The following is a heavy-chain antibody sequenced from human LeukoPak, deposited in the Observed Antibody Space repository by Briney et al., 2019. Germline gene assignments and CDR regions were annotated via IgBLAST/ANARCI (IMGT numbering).Heavy chain of an antibody. V-gene: IGHV4-30-2*01. CDR2: IYHSGST. J-gene: IGHJ4*02. D-gene: IGHD6-13*01. CDR1: GGSISSGGYY. CDR3: ARGSTGYSSSWYGY. Sequence: SETLSLTCTVSGGSISSGGYYWSWIRQPPGKGLEWIGYIYHSGSTYYNPSLKSRVTISVDRSKNQFSLKLSSVTAADTAVYYCARGSTGYSSSWYGYWGQGTLVTVSS.